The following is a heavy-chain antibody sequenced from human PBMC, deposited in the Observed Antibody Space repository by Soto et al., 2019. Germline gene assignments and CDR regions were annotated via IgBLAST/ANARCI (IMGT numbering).Heavy chain of an antibody. CDR3: ARDDGSGYSRHAFDI. CDR2: IIPIFGTA. CDR1: GGTFSSYA. D-gene: IGHD3-22*01. Sequence: QVQLVQSGAEVKKPGSSVKVSCKASGGTFSSYAISWVRQAPGQGLEWMGGIIPIFGTANYAQRFQGRVTITADEDTSADDMELRGLRSEDGAVYYCARDDGSGYSRHAFDIWGQGTMVTVSS. J-gene: IGHJ3*02. V-gene: IGHV1-69*12.